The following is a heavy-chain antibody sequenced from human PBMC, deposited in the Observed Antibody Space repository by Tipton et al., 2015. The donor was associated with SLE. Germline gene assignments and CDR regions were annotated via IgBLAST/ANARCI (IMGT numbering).Heavy chain of an antibody. CDR1: GFTFSRYW. Sequence: SLRLSCAASGFTFSRYWMSWVRQTPGKGLEWVANIKDDGSEKYFVDSVKGRFTISRDNAKNFLYLQMNSLRAEDTAVYYCAKDRYCGGGTCFASYFDLWGQGTPVTVSS. CDR3: AKDRYCGGGTCFASYFDL. J-gene: IGHJ4*02. V-gene: IGHV3-7*03. CDR2: IKDDGSEK. D-gene: IGHD2-21*01.